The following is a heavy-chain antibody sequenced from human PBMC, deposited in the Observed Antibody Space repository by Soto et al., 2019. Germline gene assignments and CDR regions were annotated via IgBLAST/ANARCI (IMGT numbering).Heavy chain of an antibody. V-gene: IGHV4-30-2*01. CDR2: IYHSGST. D-gene: IGHD5-12*01. J-gene: IGHJ4*02. CDR3: AAGGGLPRYY. CDR1: GGSISSGGYS. Sequence: QLQLQESGSGLVKPSQTLSLTCAVSGGSISSGGYSWSWIRQPPGKGLEWIGYIYHSGSTYYNPSLKSRVTSSVDRSKNQCPLKLSSVTAADTAVYSCAAGGGLPRYYWGQGTLVTVSS.